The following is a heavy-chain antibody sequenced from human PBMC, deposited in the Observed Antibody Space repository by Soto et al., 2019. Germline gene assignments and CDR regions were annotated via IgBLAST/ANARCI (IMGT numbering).Heavy chain of an antibody. V-gene: IGHV4-30-4*01. CDR2: IFYTGST. J-gene: IGHJ6*02. CDR3: AREPLKWYGMDV. Sequence: QVQLQESGPGLVKPSQTLSLTCTVSGGSISSGVYYWSWIRQSPGTGLEWIGYIFYTGSTYYNPSLRSRLAISVDTSKNQFSLKLSSVTAADAAVYYCAREPLKWYGMDVWGQGTTVTVSS. D-gene: IGHD1-26*01. CDR1: GGSISSGVYY.